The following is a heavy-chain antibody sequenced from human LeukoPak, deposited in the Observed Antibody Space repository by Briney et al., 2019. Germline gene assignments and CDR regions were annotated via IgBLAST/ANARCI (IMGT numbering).Heavy chain of an antibody. Sequence: GESLKISCRASGYIFTNYRVAWVRQMPGKGLEWMGIIYPGDSETTYSPSFQGQVTISVDKSLTTAYLQWNTLKASATALYYCGRLEGFYYDDVGFNFWGQGTLIAVSS. D-gene: IGHD3-22*01. J-gene: IGHJ4*02. CDR1: GYIFTNYR. V-gene: IGHV5-51*01. CDR3: GRLEGFYYDDVGFNF. CDR2: IYPGDSET.